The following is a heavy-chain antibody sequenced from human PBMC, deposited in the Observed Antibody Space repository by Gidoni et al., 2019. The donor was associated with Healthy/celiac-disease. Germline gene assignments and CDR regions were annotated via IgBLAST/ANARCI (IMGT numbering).Heavy chain of an antibody. CDR3: AKDRTANYYYYYGMDV. Sequence: QVQLVESGGGVVQPGRSLSLSCAASGCTFSSSGMHGVRQAPGKGLEWVAVISYDGSNKFYAHSVQVRFPISSVNSKNTLYLHMNSLRAEDTAVSYCAKDRTANYYYYYGMDVWGQGTTVTVSS. CDR2: ISYDGSNK. V-gene: IGHV3-30*18. D-gene: IGHD5-18*01. CDR1: GCTFSSSG. J-gene: IGHJ6*02.